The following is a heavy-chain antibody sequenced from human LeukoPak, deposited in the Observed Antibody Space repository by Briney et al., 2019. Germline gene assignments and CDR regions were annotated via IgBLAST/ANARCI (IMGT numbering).Heavy chain of an antibody. J-gene: IGHJ4*02. CDR2: MNPNSGNT. Sequence: ASVKVSCKASGYTFTSYDINWVRQATGQGLEWMGWMNPNSGNTGYAQKFQGRVTITRNTSISTAYMEPSSLRSEDTAVYYCATGGSMAHEGIHSWGQGTLVIVSS. D-gene: IGHD2/OR15-2a*01. CDR3: ATGGSMAHEGIHS. V-gene: IGHV1-8*03. CDR1: GYTFTSYD.